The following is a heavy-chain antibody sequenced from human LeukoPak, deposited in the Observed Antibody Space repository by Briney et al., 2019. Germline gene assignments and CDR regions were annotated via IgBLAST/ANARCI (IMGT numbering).Heavy chain of an antibody. CDR2: INTDGSTT. J-gene: IGHJ4*02. Sequence: PGGSLRLSCAASGFTFRDYWIDWVRQAPGQGLEWVANINTDGSTTNYVESVRGRFTISRDNTRNSLSLQMNNLRDEDTAVYYCARNRGGQQFDCWGQGTLLTVSS. CDR1: GFTFRDYW. V-gene: IGHV3-7*01. D-gene: IGHD3-10*01. CDR3: ARNRGGQQFDC.